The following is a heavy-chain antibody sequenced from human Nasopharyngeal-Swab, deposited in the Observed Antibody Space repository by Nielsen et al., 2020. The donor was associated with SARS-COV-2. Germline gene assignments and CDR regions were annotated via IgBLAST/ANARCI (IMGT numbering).Heavy chain of an antibody. D-gene: IGHD6-19*01. J-gene: IGHJ4*02. CDR2: IDWDDDK. CDR1: GFSLTTSGMC. V-gene: IGHV2-70*17. Sequence: SGPTLVKPTQTLTLTCTSSGFSLTTSGMCVSWIRQAPGKAPEWLARIDWDDDKFYATSLGSRLTISKDTSKNQVVLTMANMDPVDTATYFCARTPNGALAGPGAFSFDYWGQGSLVTVSS. CDR3: ARTPNGALAGPGAFSFDY.